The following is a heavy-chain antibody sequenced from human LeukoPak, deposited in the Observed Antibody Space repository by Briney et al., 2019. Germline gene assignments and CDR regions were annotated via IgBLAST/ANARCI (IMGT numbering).Heavy chain of an antibody. CDR1: GYAFTSYN. CDR2: IKPSGGST. J-gene: IGHJ5*02. V-gene: IGHV1-46*01. Sequence: GASVKVSCKASGYAFTSYNMHWVRQAPGQGLEWMGIIKPSGGSTTYAQKFQGRVTMTRDMSTSTLYMELSSLRSEDTAVYYCARVPQMYYYGSKTFDPWGQGTLVAVSS. D-gene: IGHD3-10*01. CDR3: ARVPQMYYYGSKTFDP.